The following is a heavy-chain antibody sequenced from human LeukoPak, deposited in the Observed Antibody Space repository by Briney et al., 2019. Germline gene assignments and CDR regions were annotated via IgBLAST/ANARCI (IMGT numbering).Heavy chain of an antibody. Sequence: SVKVSCKASGGTFSSYAISWVRQAPGQGLEWMGRIIPILGIANYAQKFQGRVTITADKSTSTAYMELSSLRSEDTAVYYCARGDYGGKIREYYFDYWGQGTLVTVSS. CDR2: IIPILGIA. J-gene: IGHJ4*02. D-gene: IGHD4-23*01. CDR3: ARGDYGGKIREYYFDY. CDR1: GGTFSSYA. V-gene: IGHV1-69*04.